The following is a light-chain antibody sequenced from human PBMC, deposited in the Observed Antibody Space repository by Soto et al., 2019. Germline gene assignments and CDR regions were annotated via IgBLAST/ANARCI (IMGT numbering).Light chain of an antibody. CDR2: GAS. V-gene: IGKV3-20*01. CDR1: QRVSSSY. CDR3: QKYGDSSIT. Sequence: EIVLTQSPGTLSLSPGGGATLSCRASQRVSSSYLAWYQQKPGQAPRLLIYGASSRATGIPDRFSGSGSGIDFALTITRLEPEDFAVYYCQKYGDSSITFGQGTRLEIK. J-gene: IGKJ5*01.